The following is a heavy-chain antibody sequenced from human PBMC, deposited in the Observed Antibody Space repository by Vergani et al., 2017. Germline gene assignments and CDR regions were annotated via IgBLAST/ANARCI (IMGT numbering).Heavy chain of an antibody. CDR1: GFTFSSYS. V-gene: IGHV3-21*01. CDR2: ISSSSSYI. Sequence: EVQLVESGGGLVKPGGSLRLSCAASGFTFSSYSMNWVRQAPGKGLEWVSSISSSSSYIYYADSVTGRFTISRDNAKNSLYLQMNSLRAEDTAVYYCARDRDTAMVHDYWGQGTLVTVSS. CDR3: ARDRDTAMVHDY. J-gene: IGHJ4*02. D-gene: IGHD5-18*01.